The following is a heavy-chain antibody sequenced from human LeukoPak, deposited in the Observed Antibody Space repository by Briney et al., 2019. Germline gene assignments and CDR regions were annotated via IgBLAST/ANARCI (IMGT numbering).Heavy chain of an antibody. CDR3: AKSGLNRFDY. J-gene: IGHJ4*02. D-gene: IGHD2-15*01. CDR2: LNRNGDIT. Sequence: GGSLRLSCAASGFTFDDYGMSWVRQAPGKGLEWVSGLNRNGDITGYADSVKGRFIISRDNAKNSLYLQMNSLRAEDTAVYYCAKSGLNRFDYWGQGTLVTVSS. V-gene: IGHV3-20*04. CDR1: GFTFDDYG.